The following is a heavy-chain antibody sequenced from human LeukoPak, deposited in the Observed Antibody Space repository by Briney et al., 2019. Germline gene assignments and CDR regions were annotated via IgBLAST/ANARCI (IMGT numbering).Heavy chain of an antibody. CDR3: ARDKSLRGNWYGNDY. V-gene: IGHV4-59*01. Sequence: PSETLSLTCTVSGGSISTYYWSWIRQALGKGLEWIGYISYSGNTNYNPSLMSRATISVDTSKNQFSLQLTSVAAADTAVYYCARDKSLRGNWYGNDYWGQGILVTVSS. CDR2: ISYSGNT. CDR1: GGSISTYY. D-gene: IGHD1-1*01. J-gene: IGHJ4*02.